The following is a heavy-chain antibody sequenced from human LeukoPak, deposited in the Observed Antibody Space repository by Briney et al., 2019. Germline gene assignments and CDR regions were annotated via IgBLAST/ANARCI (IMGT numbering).Heavy chain of an antibody. Sequence: GGSLRLSCAASGFTFSTYAMSWVRQAPRRGLEWVSSVIDSGGATYYADSVKGRFTISRDNSKNTLYLQMNSLRAEDTAIYYCARDWYYDILTGYDYWGQGTLVTVSS. D-gene: IGHD3-9*01. CDR2: VIDSGGAT. V-gene: IGHV3-23*01. CDR3: ARDWYYDILTGYDY. CDR1: GFTFSTYA. J-gene: IGHJ4*02.